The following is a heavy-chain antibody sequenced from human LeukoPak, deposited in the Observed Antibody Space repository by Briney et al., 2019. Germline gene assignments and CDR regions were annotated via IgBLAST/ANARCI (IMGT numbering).Heavy chain of an antibody. J-gene: IGHJ5*02. CDR1: GYTFTGYY. Sequence: ASVKVSCKASGYTFTGYYMHWVRQAPGQGLEWMGWINPNSGNTGYAQKFQGRVTITRNTPTSTAYMELTSLTSEDTAVYYCASIVPHRVSPWKFDPWGQGTLVTVSS. D-gene: IGHD2-2*01. CDR3: ASIVPHRVSPWKFDP. V-gene: IGHV1-8*03. CDR2: INPNSGNT.